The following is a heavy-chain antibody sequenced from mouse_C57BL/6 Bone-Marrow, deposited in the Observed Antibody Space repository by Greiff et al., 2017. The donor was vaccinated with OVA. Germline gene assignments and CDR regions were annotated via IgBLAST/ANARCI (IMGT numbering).Heavy chain of an antibody. D-gene: IGHD2-10*02. Sequence: VMLVESGPGLVAPSQSLSLTCTVSGFSLTSYGVHWVRQPPGQGLAWLVVIWSDGSTTYNSALKSRLSISKDNSKSQVFLKMNSLQTEDTAMYSCAWPSDGYYAMGYWGQGTSVTVSS. CDR3: AWPSDGYYAMGY. CDR1: GFSLTSYG. CDR2: IWSDGST. V-gene: IGHV2-6*03. J-gene: IGHJ4*01.